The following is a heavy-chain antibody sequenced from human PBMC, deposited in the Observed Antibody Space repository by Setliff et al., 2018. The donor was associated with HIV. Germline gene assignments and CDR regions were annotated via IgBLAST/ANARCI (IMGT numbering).Heavy chain of an antibody. Sequence: ETLSLTCVVSGYSISSGYYWGWIRQPPGTGLEWIGSFYHSTTYYNPSLKSRVTISVDTSKNQFSLKLISVTAADTAMYYCVRDDYGYNGKGFDYWGPGTLVTVS. CDR1: GYSISSGYY. J-gene: IGHJ4*02. CDR3: VRDDYGYNGKGFDY. CDR2: FYHSTT. D-gene: IGHD4-17*01. V-gene: IGHV4-38-2*02.